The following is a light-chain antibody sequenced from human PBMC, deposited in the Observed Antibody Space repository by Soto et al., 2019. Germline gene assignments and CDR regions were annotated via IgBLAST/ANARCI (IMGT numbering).Light chain of an antibody. CDR3: QQYFTSPWT. V-gene: IGKV4-1*01. J-gene: IGKJ1*01. Sequence: DIVMTQSPDSLAVSLGERATFNCKSSQSILDRSKNKYYLAWYQQKSGQPPKLLIYWASLREAGVPDRVTGSGSGTDFTLTISSLQAEDEAVYYCQQYFTSPWTFGQGTKVEI. CDR1: QSILDRSKNKYY. CDR2: WAS.